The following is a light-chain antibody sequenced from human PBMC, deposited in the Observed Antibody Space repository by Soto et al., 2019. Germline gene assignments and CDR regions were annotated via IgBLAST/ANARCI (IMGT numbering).Light chain of an antibody. Sequence: QMTQSPSSLSASVGDRVTITCRASQGISNYLAWYQQNPGKDPKLLISAASPLQSGVPSRFSGSGSGTDFTRTISRLQPEDVATYYCQKYKSAPPTFGQGTKVEIK. J-gene: IGKJ1*01. CDR1: QGISNY. CDR3: QKYKSAPPT. CDR2: AAS. V-gene: IGKV1-27*01.